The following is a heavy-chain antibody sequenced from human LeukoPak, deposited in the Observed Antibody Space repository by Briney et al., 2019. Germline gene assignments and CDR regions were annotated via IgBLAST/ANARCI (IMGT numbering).Heavy chain of an antibody. V-gene: IGHV3-48*04. CDR2: ISSSGSTI. D-gene: IGHD3-10*02. CDR3: AELGITMIGGV. Sequence: GGSLRLSCAASGFTFISYWMSWVRQAPGKGLEWVSYISSSGSTIYYADSVKGRFTISRDNAKNSLYLQMNSLRAEDTAVYYCAELGITMIGGVWGKGTTVTISS. CDR1: GFTFISYW. J-gene: IGHJ6*04.